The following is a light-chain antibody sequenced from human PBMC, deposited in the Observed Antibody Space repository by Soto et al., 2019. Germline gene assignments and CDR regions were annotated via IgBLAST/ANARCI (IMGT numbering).Light chain of an antibody. CDR3: KKFGNSPWT. J-gene: IGKJ1*01. V-gene: IGKV3-20*01. CDR2: GTS. Sequence: VWSQSPARLSLSPVYIATLSFISSQSVPSTYFAWYKQKYGQPKRLIISGTSNRATGTTDRFSGSGSGRDFTITIRRMEHEDFAVYFCKKFGNSPWTFGQGTTVDIK. CDR1: QSVPSTY.